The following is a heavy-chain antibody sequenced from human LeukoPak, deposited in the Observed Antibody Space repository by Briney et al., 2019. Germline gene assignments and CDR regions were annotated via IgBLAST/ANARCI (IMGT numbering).Heavy chain of an antibody. CDR1: GFTFSSYE. CDR2: ISSSGTTI. V-gene: IGHV3-48*03. J-gene: IGHJ4*02. Sequence: GGSLRLSCAASGFTFSSYEMNWVRQAPGKGLEWVSYISSSGTTIYYADSVKGRFTISRDNAKDSLYLQMNSLRAEDTAVYYCARHLSYGSGSYYNFAYWGQGTRVSVSS. CDR3: ARHLSYGSGSYYNFAY. D-gene: IGHD3-10*01.